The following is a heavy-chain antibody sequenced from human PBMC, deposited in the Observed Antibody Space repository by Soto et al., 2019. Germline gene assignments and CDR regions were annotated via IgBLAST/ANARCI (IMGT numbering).Heavy chain of an antibody. Sequence: PGGSLRLSCAASGFTFSDYYMSWIRQAPGKGLEWVSYISSSSSYTNYADSVKGRFTISRDNAKNSLYLQMNSLRAEDTAAYYCAGAPSSLYGMDVWGQGTTVTVSS. CDR1: GFTFSDYY. CDR2: ISSSSSYT. CDR3: AGAPSSLYGMDV. J-gene: IGHJ6*02. V-gene: IGHV3-11*06.